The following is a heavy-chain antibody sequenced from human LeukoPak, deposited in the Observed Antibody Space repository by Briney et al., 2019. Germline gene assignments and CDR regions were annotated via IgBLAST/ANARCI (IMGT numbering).Heavy chain of an antibody. J-gene: IGHJ6*03. D-gene: IGHD3-22*01. CDR3: ARTPYYYDSSGYYHHYYYYYMDV. CDR2: IYYSGST. Sequence: NPSETLSLTCTVSGGSISSYYWSWIRQPPGKGLEWIGYIYYSGSTNYNPSLKSRVTISVDTSKNQFSLKLSSVTAADTAVYYCARTPYYYDSSGYYHHYYYYYMDVWGKGTTVTISS. CDR1: GGSISSYY. V-gene: IGHV4-59*01.